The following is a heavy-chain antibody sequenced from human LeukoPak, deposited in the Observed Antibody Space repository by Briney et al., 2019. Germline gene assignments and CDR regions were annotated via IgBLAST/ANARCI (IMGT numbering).Heavy chain of an antibody. D-gene: IGHD3-3*01. Sequence: GGSLRLSCAASGFTFSSYAMSWVRQGPGKGREWVSAISGSGGSTYYADSVKGRFTISRDNYKNTLYLQINSLRAEDTDVYYCAKDSITIFGVVIIPDWGQGTLVTVSS. CDR2: ISGSGGST. V-gene: IGHV3-23*01. CDR1: GFTFSSYA. J-gene: IGHJ4*02. CDR3: AKDSITIFGVVIIPD.